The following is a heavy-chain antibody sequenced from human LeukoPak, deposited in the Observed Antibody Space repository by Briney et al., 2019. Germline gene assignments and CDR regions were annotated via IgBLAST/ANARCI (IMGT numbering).Heavy chain of an antibody. CDR1: GGSISSYY. CDR2: IYTSGST. CDR3: ARVLGSGWDNYYYMDV. Sequence: PSETLSLTSTVSGGSISSYYWSWIRQPAGKGLEWIGRIYTSGSTNYNPSLKSRVTMSVDTSKNQFSLKLSSVTAADTAVYYCARVLGSGWDNYYYMDVWGKGATVTISS. V-gene: IGHV4-4*07. D-gene: IGHD6-19*01. J-gene: IGHJ6*03.